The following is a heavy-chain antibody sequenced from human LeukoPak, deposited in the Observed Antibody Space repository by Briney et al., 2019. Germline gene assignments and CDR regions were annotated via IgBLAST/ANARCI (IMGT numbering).Heavy chain of an antibody. J-gene: IGHJ4*02. Sequence: PSETLSLTCTVSGGSISSYYWGWIRQPPGKGLEWIGSIYYSGSTYYNPSLKSRVTISVDTSKNQFSLKLSSVTAADTAVYYCARLADSGSYYFDYWGQGTLVTVSS. D-gene: IGHD1-26*01. CDR2: IYYSGST. CDR1: GGSISSYY. CDR3: ARLADSGSYYFDY. V-gene: IGHV4-39*01.